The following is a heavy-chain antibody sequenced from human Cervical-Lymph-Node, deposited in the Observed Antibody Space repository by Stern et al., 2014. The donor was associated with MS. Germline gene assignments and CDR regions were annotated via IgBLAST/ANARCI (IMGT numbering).Heavy chain of an antibody. Sequence: EVQLVESGGVVVQPGGSLRLSCAATGFTFDEHAMHWVRQAPGKGLEWVSLISWDGDDTYYADSVRGRFTISRDNSRDSLYLQLNSLRPEDTALYYCAKGGIAGAGSTYFYYSAMDAWGQGTTVTVSS. CDR3: AKGGIAGAGSTYFYYSAMDA. D-gene: IGHD6-19*01. CDR2: ISWDGDDT. CDR1: GFTFDEHA. V-gene: IGHV3-43D*03. J-gene: IGHJ6*02.